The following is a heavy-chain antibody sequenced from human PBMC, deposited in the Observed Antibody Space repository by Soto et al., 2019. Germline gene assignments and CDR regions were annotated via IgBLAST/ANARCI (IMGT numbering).Heavy chain of an antibody. Sequence: GGSLRLSCAPSGFTFSSYAMSSVRQARGKGLECGSAISCSGGSTYYADSVKGRFTISRHNSKNTQYLQMYNLRAEATAAYYWSKSSGNPFDCWGQGTLGTVGS. CDR2: ISCSGGST. V-gene: IGHV3-23*01. CDR3: SKSSGNPFDC. CDR1: GFTFSSYA. J-gene: IGHJ4*02. D-gene: IGHD1-26*01.